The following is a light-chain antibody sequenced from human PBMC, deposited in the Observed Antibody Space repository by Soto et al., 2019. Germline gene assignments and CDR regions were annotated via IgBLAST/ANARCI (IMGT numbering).Light chain of an antibody. CDR1: QRISSW. CDR3: QQYNSCPYT. J-gene: IGKJ2*01. Sequence: DIQMTQSPSTLSASVGDRVTITCRASQRISSWLAWYQQKPGKAPKLLIYKASSLESGVPSRFSGSGSGTEFTLTISGLQPDDFATYYCQQYNSCPYTFGQGTKLEIK. V-gene: IGKV1-5*03. CDR2: KAS.